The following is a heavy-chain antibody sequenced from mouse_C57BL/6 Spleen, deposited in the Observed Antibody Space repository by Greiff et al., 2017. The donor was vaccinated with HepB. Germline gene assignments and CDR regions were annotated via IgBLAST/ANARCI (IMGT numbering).Heavy chain of an antibody. CDR3: ARDHYGSSYFDY. D-gene: IGHD1-1*01. J-gene: IGHJ2*01. Sequence: QVQLQQSGPELVKPGASVKLSCKASGYTFTSYDINWVQQRPGQGLEWIGWISPRDGSTKYNEKFKGKATLTVDTSSSTAYMELHSLTSEDSAVSFCARDHYGSSYFDYWGQGTTLTVAS. V-gene: IGHV1-85*01. CDR1: GYTFTSYD. CDR2: ISPRDGST.